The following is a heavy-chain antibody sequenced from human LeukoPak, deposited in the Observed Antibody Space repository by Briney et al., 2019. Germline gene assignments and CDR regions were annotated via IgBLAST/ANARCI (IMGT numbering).Heavy chain of an antibody. V-gene: IGHV4-59*01. Sequence: SETLSLTCTVSGGSISSYYWSWIRQPPGKGLEWIGYIYYSGSTNYNPSLKSRATISVDTSKNQFSLKLSSVTAADTAVYYCARGLRYGGYYYMDVWGKGTTVTISS. J-gene: IGHJ6*03. D-gene: IGHD3-9*01. CDR2: IYYSGST. CDR1: GGSISSYY. CDR3: ARGLRYGGYYYMDV.